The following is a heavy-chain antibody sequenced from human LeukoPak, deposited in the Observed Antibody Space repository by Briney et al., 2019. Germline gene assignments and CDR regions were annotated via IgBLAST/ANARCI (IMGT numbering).Heavy chain of an antibody. Sequence: SETLSLTCTVSGDSISSGAYYWGWIRQPPGKGLEWIGSIYYSGSTYYNPSLKSRVTVSVDTSKNQFSLKLSPVTAVDTAVYYCARDVSPNGVVDYWGQGTLVTVSS. CDR2: IYYSGST. V-gene: IGHV4-39*07. D-gene: IGHD2-8*01. J-gene: IGHJ4*02. CDR1: GDSISSGAYY. CDR3: ARDVSPNGVVDY.